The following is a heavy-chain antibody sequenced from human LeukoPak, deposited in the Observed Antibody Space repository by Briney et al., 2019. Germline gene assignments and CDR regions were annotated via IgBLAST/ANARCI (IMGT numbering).Heavy chain of an antibody. CDR1: GYSFNTYW. CDR3: ARSYCNGGSCDSGYYSYYNMDV. J-gene: IGHJ6*02. CDR2: IYPGDSDT. D-gene: IGHD2-15*01. V-gene: IGHV5-51*01. Sequence: GESLKISCKGSGYSFNTYWIGWVRQMPGKGLEWMGIIYPGDSDTKCSPSFQGQVTISADKSISTAYLQWSSLKASDTAIYYCARSYCNGGSCDSGYYSYYNMDVWGQGATVTVSS.